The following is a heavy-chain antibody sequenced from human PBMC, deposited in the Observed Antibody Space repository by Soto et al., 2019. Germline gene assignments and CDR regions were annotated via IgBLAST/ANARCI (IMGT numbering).Heavy chain of an antibody. CDR3: ARGSPYYYYGMDV. J-gene: IGHJ6*02. CDR1: GGTFSSYA. Sequence: ASVKVSCKASGGTFSSYAISWVRQAPGQGLEWMGGIIPIFGTANYAQEFQGRATITADESTSTAYMELSSLRSEDTAVYYCARGSPYYYYGMDVWGQGTTVTVSS. CDR2: IIPIFGTA. V-gene: IGHV1-69*13. D-gene: IGHD1-26*01.